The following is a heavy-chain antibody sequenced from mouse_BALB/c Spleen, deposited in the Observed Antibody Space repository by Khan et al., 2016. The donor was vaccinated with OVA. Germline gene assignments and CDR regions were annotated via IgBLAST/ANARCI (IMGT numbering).Heavy chain of an antibody. CDR1: GYSITSDYA. CDR3: ARSGPMSSVVVPDFDF. D-gene: IGHD1-1*01. J-gene: IGHJ2*01. Sequence: VQLKESGPGLVKPSQSLSLTCTVTGYSITSDYAWNWIRQSPGNKLEWMGYIKYSGSTSYNPSLKSRISISRDTSKNQFFLQVNSVTTEDTATYYCARSGPMSSVVVPDFDFCGQGPTLTVSS. V-gene: IGHV3-2*02. CDR2: IKYSGST.